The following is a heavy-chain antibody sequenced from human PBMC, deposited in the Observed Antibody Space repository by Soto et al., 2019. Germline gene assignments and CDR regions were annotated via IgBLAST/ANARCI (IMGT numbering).Heavy chain of an antibody. D-gene: IGHD2-2*01. J-gene: IGHJ6*02. V-gene: IGHV1-69*13. Sequence: SVTVSCKASGGTFSSYAIIWVRQAPGQGLEWMGGIIPISDTTNYAQKFQGRVTITADESTSTAYMELSSLRSEDTAVYYCARSQGSSTSLEIYYYYYYGMDVWGQGTTVTVSS. CDR3: ARSQGSSTSLEIYYYYYYGMDV. CDR2: IIPISDTT. CDR1: GGTFSSYA.